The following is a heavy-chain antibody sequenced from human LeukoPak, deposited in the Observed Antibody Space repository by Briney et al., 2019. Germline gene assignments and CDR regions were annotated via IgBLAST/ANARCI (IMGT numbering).Heavy chain of an antibody. V-gene: IGHV1-2*02. CDR1: GYTFTGYY. D-gene: IGHD2-2*01. Sequence: GASVKVSCKASGYTFTGYYMHWVRQAPGQGLEWMGWINPNSGGTNYAQKFQGRVTMTRDTSISTAYMELSRLRSDDTAVYYCASDSVSTSSPRYYYYMDVWGKGTTVTVSS. CDR2: INPNSGGT. J-gene: IGHJ6*03. CDR3: ASDSVSTSSPRYYYYMDV.